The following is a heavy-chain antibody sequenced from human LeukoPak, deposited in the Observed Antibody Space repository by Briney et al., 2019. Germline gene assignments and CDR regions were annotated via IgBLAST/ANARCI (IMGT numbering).Heavy chain of an antibody. CDR2: IYYSGST. CDR1: GGSISSTNYY. CDR3: ARHPGDYCDYMDV. Sequence: PSETLSLTCTVSGGSISSTNYYWGWIRQPPGKGLEWIGSIYYSGSTYYNPSLKSRVTISVDTSKNQFPLKLSSVTAADTAVYYCARHPGDYCDYMDVWGKGTTVTVSS. J-gene: IGHJ6*03. D-gene: IGHD3-10*01. V-gene: IGHV4-39*01.